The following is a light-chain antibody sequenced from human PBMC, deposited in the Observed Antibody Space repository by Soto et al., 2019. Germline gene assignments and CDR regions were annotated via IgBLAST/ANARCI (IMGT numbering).Light chain of an antibody. J-gene: IGKJ4*01. V-gene: IGKV3-15*01. CDR3: QQYNNWPQT. CDR1: QSVSSN. CDR2: GAS. Sequence: EIVMTRSPATLSVSPGERATLSCRASQSVSSNLAWYQQKPGQAPRLLIYGASTRATGIPARFSGSGSGTEFTLTISSLQSEDFAVYYCQQYNNWPQTFGGGTKVEIK.